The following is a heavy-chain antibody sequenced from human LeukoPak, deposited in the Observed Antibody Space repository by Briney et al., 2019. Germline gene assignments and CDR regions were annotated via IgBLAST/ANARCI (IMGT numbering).Heavy chain of an antibody. Sequence: SQTLSLTCTVSGGSISSVDYYWSWIRQPPGKGLEWIGYIYYSGSTYYNPSLKSRVTISVDTSKNQFSLKLSSVTAADTAVYYCARYYYDSSGYYPPYMDVWGKGTTVTVSS. CDR3: ARYYYDSSGYYPPYMDV. D-gene: IGHD3-22*01. V-gene: IGHV4-30-4*08. CDR2: IYYSGST. CDR1: GGSISSVDYY. J-gene: IGHJ6*03.